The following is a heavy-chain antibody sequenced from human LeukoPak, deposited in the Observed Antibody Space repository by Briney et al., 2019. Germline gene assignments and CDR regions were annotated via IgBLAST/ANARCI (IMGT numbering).Heavy chain of an antibody. CDR3: ARAAGDVYYYYYMDV. CDR1: GGSISSNTW. Sequence: SGTLSLTCAVSGGSISSNTWWSWVRQPPGKGLEWIGYIFYSGITTYNPSLKSRVTISVDTSKYQLSLKLSSVTAADTAVYYCARAAGDVYYYYYMDVWGKGTTVTVSS. J-gene: IGHJ6*03. CDR2: IFYSGIT. V-gene: IGHV4-4*02. D-gene: IGHD7-27*01.